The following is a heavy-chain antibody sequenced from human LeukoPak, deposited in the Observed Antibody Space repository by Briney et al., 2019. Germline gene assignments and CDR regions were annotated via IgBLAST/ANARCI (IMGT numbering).Heavy chain of an antibody. CDR1: GFTFSNYG. D-gene: IGHD2-2*01. Sequence: GGSLRLPCAASGFTFSNYGMHWVRQAPGKGLEWVALIWYDGSNKYYTDSVKGRLTISRDNSKDTLFLQMNSLRAEDTAVYYCATKPTYCSSTSCYYYYGMDVWGQGTTVTVSS. CDR2: IWYDGSNK. CDR3: ATKPTYCSSTSCYYYYGMDV. V-gene: IGHV3-33*01. J-gene: IGHJ6*02.